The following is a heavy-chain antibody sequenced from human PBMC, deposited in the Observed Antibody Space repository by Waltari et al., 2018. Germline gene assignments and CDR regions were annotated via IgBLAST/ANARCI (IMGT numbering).Heavy chain of an antibody. Sequence: QVQLVQSGAEVKKPGASMRVSCEASGYTFTAYYVHWVRQAPGQGLEWMGWINPNSGGTIYAQNCQGSVTMTRDTSISTAYMELSGLRSDDTAVYYCTRGGGTYNVDYWGQGTLVTVSS. CDR2: INPNSGGT. V-gene: IGHV1-2*02. CDR1: GYTFTAYY. D-gene: IGHD1-20*01. J-gene: IGHJ4*02. CDR3: TRGGGTYNVDY.